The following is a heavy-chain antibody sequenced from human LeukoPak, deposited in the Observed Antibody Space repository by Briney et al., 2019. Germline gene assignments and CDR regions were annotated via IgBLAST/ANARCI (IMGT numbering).Heavy chain of an antibody. D-gene: IGHD3-10*01. J-gene: IGHJ6*02. Sequence: SQTLSLTCAISGDSVSSNSGAWNWIRQSPSRGLEWLGRTYYRSKWYNEYAVSVKSRITINPDTSKNQFSLQLSSVTPEDTAVYYCANWGGVGGRPGSYGMDAWGQGTTVTVSS. CDR2: TYYRSKWYN. V-gene: IGHV6-1*01. CDR3: ANWGGVGGRPGSYGMDA. CDR1: GDSVSSNSGA.